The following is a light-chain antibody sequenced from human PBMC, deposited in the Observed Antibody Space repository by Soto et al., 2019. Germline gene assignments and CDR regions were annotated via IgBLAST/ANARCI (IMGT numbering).Light chain of an antibody. V-gene: IGLV1-44*01. J-gene: IGLJ2*01. CDR2: SNN. CDR1: SSNIGTNA. Sequence: QSVLTQPPSASGTPGQRVTISCSGGSSNIGTNAVNWYQQLPGTAPKLLIFSNNQRPSGVPDRFSGSKSGTSASLAIGGLQSEDEADYYCAAWDDSLNGHVVFGGGTKVTVL. CDR3: AAWDDSLNGHVV.